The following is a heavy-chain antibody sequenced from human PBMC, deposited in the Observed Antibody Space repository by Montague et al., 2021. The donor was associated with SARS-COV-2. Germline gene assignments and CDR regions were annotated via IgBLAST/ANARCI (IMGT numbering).Heavy chain of an antibody. CDR1: GFSFSSFS. J-gene: IGHJ3*02. V-gene: IGHV3-30*04. Sequence: SLRLSCTAFGFSFSSFSMHWVRQAPGKGLESLAVVSTDVNEKYYSGSVRGRFTISRDNSKNTVSLQVNSLRVEDTAVYYCVRDPGMNGLDIWGQGTRVTVSS. CDR3: VRDPGMNGLDI. CDR2: VSTDVNEK. D-gene: IGHD2-8*01.